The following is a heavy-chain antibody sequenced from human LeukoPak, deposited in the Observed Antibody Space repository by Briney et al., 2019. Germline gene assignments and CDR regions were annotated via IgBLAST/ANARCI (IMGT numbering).Heavy chain of an antibody. CDR2: IYYSGST. D-gene: IGHD3-3*01. J-gene: IGHJ6*03. CDR3: ARGLDFWSGYHAHYYYYYTDV. V-gene: IGHV4-30-4*08. Sequence: PSQTLSLTCTVSGGSISSGDYYWSWIRQPPGKGLEWIGYIYYSGSTYYNPSLKSRVTISVDTSKNQFSLKLSSVTAADTAVYYCARGLDFWSGYHAHYYYYYTDVWGKGTTVTVSS. CDR1: GGSISSGDYY.